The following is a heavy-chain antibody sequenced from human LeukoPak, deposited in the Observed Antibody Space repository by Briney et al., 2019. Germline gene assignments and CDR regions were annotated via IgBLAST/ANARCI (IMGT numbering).Heavy chain of an antibody. CDR3: ARLRYCSSTSCPRDY. Sequence: SETLSLTCAVYGGSFSGYYWSWIRQPPGKGLEWIGEINHSGSTNYNPSLKSRVTISVDTSKNQFSLKLSSVTAADTAVYYCARLRYCSSTSCPRDYWGQGTLVTVSS. CDR2: INHSGST. CDR1: GGSFSGYY. V-gene: IGHV4-34*01. D-gene: IGHD2-2*01. J-gene: IGHJ4*02.